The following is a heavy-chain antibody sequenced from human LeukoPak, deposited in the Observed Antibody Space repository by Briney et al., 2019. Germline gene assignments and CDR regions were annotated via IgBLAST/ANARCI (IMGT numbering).Heavy chain of an antibody. CDR1: GFTFDDYA. CDR3: AKEQSGGAFDI. Sequence: GRSLRLSCAASGFTFDDYAMHWVRQAPGKGLEWVSGISWNSGSIGYADSVKGRFTISRDNAKNSLYLQMNSLRAEDTALYYCAKEQSGGAFDIWGQGTMVTVSS. J-gene: IGHJ3*02. CDR2: ISWNSGSI. D-gene: IGHD3-10*01. V-gene: IGHV3-9*01.